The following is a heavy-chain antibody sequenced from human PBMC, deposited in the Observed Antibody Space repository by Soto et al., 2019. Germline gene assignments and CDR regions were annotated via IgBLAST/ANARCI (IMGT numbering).Heavy chain of an antibody. J-gene: IGHJ6*02. CDR2: IIPIFGTA. D-gene: IGHD6-19*01. CDR1: GGTFSSYA. V-gene: IGHV1-69*13. Sequence: SVKVSCKASGGTFSSYAISWVRQAPGQGLEWMGGIIPIFGTANYAQKFQGRVTITADESTSTAYMELSSVRSEDTAVYYCARSGPGIAVAGLEIYYYYGMDVWGQGTTVTVSS. CDR3: ARSGPGIAVAGLEIYYYYGMDV.